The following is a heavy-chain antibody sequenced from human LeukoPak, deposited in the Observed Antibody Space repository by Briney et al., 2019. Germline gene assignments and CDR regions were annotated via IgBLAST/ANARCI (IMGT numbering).Heavy chain of an antibody. V-gene: IGHV3-53*01. D-gene: IGHD6-6*01. CDR3: ARDRDSSSVDRGAFDI. CDR1: GFTVSSNY. J-gene: IGHJ3*02. Sequence: GGSLRLSCAASGFTVSSNYMSWVRQAPGKGLEWVSVIYSGGSTYYADSVKGRSTISRDNSKNTLYLQMNSLRAEDTAVYYCARDRDSSSVDRGAFDIWGQGTMVTVSS. CDR2: IYSGGST.